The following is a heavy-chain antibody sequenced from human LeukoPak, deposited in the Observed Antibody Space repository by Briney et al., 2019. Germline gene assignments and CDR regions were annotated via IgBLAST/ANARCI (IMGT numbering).Heavy chain of an antibody. CDR2: MNPNSGNT. CDR1: GGTFSSYA. CDR3: ARGVAGTVDY. J-gene: IGHJ4*02. Sequence: ASVKVSCKASGGTFSSYAINWVRQATGQGLEWMGWMNPNSGNTGYAQKFQGRVTITRNTSISTAYMELSSLRSEDTAVYYCARGVAGTVDYWGQGTLVTVSS. D-gene: IGHD3/OR15-3a*01. V-gene: IGHV1-8*03.